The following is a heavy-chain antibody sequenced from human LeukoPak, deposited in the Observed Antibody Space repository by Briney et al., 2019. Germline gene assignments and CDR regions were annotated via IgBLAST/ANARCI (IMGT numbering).Heavy chain of an antibody. CDR3: ARGGWSLGYCSSSSCLDWFDP. Sequence: ASVKVSCKASRYTFTDYYMHWVRQAPVQGLEWMGWINPNSGGTNYAQKFQGRVTMTRDTSISTAYMELSRLRSDDTAVYYCARGGWSLGYCSSSSCLDWFDPWGQGTLVTVSS. D-gene: IGHD2-2*01. CDR2: INPNSGGT. CDR1: RYTFTDYY. J-gene: IGHJ5*02. V-gene: IGHV1-2*02.